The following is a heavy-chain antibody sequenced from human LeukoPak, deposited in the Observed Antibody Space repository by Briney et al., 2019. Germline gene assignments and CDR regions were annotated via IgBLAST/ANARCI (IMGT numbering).Heavy chain of an antibody. CDR2: ISSSSSTI. D-gene: IGHD1-26*01. J-gene: IGHJ4*02. V-gene: IGHV3-48*04. CDR3: ARGYSGSYDY. Sequence: GGSLRLSCAASGFTFSSYSMNWVRQAPGKGLEWVSYISSSSSTIYYADSVKGRFTISGDNAKNSLYLQMNSLRAEDTAVYYCARGYSGSYDYWGQGTLVTVSS. CDR1: GFTFSSYS.